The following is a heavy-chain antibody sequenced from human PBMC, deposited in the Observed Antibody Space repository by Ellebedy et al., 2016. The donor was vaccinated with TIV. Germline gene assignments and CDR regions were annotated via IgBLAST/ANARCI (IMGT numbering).Heavy chain of an antibody. CDR3: ASGNSYDY. CDR2: ISTTGTYT. J-gene: IGHJ4*02. CDR1: GLSFSDYY. D-gene: IGHD1-26*01. Sequence: GESLKISXAASGLSFSDYYMSWIRQAPGKGLELVSYISTTGTYTNYADSVKGRFTVSRDNAKNSVFLQMNTLRADDTAVYYCASGNSYDYWGQGTLVTVSS. V-gene: IGHV3-11*06.